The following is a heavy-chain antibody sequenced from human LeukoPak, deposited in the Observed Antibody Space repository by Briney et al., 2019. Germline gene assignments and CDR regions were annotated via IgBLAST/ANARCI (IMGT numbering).Heavy chain of an antibody. CDR1: GASISRGGYY. D-gene: IGHD2-15*01. Sequence: SQTLSLTCTVSGASISRGGYYWSWIRQHPGKGLEWIGDIYYSGSTYYNPSLKSRVTISVDTSKKQFSLKLSSVTGADTAVYYCTRDRYSLSNWSPGTLVTVSS. V-gene: IGHV4-31*03. CDR3: TRDRYSLSN. J-gene: IGHJ4*02. CDR2: IYYSGST.